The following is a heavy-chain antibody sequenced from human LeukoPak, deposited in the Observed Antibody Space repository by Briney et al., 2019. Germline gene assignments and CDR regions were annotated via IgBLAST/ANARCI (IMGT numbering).Heavy chain of an antibody. CDR1: GGSFSGYY. CDR3: ARGGPSLGVDY. J-gene: IGHJ4*02. V-gene: IGHV4-34*01. Sequence: SETLSLTCAVYGGSFSGYYWSWVRQPPGKGLEWIGEINHSGSTNYNPSLKSRVTISVDTSKNRFSLRLSSVTAADTAVYYCARGGPSLGVDYWGQGTLVTVSS. D-gene: IGHD5/OR15-5a*01. CDR2: INHSGST.